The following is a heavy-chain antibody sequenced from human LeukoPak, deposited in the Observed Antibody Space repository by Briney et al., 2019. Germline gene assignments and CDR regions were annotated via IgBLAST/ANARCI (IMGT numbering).Heavy chain of an antibody. V-gene: IGHV1-2*04. CDR2: INPNSGGT. D-gene: IGHD2-2*01. CDR3: ARSPKIVVVPAAQKDLRHFGMDV. J-gene: IGHJ6*04. Sequence: ASVKVSCKAYGYTFTGYYMHWVRQAPGQGLEWMGWINPNSGGTNYAQKFQGWVTMTRDTSIRTARMELSRLRSDDTAVYYCARSPKIVVVPAAQKDLRHFGMDVWGTGTTVTVSS. CDR1: GYTFTGYY.